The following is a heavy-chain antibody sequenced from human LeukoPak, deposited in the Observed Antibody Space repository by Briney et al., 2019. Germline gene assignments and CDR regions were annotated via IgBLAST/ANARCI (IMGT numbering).Heavy chain of an antibody. V-gene: IGHV1-46*01. Sequence: ASVKVSCKASGYTFTGYYMHWVRQAPGQGLEWMGIINPSGGTTSYAQKFQGRVTMTRDTSTSTVYMELSSLRSEDTAVYYCARRGAVDTTMTNWGQGTLVTVSS. CDR3: ARRGAVDTTMTN. D-gene: IGHD5-18*01. CDR2: INPSGGTT. J-gene: IGHJ4*02. CDR1: GYTFTGYY.